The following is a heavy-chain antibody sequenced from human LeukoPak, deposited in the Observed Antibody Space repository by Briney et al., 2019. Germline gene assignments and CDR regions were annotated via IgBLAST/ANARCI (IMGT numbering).Heavy chain of an antibody. Sequence: GESLRLSCAASGFTFSSYSMNWVRQAPGKGLEWVSYISSSSSTIYYADSVKGRFTISRDNAKNSLYLQMNSLRAEDTAVYYCARGVYYYDSSGYLYYFDYWGQRTLVTVSS. CDR3: ARGVYYYDSSGYLYYFDY. D-gene: IGHD3-22*01. J-gene: IGHJ4*02. V-gene: IGHV3-48*01. CDR1: GFTFSSYS. CDR2: ISSSSSTI.